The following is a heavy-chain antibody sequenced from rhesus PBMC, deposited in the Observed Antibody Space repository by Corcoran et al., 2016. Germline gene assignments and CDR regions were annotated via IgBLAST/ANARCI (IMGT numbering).Heavy chain of an antibody. V-gene: IGHV4-169*01. CDR3: TRVTVGVGSDV. CDR2: IYGSGSHP. Sequence: QLQLQESGPGLVKPSETLSLPCAVSGGSISRGYWGWRRPAPGKGLEWIGYIYGSGSHPNYNASLKSRLTLSVDTSKNQLSLKLSSVTAADTAVYYCTRVTVGVGSDVWGRGVLVTVSP. D-gene: IGHD4-23*01. J-gene: IGHJ5-2*02. CDR1: GGSISRGY.